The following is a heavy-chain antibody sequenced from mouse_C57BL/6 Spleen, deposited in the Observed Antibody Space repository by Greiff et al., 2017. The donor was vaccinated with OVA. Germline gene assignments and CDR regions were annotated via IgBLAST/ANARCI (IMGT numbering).Heavy chain of an antibody. Sequence: QVQLQQPGAELVKPGASVKLSCKASGYTFTSYWMHWVKPRPGQGLEWIGMIHPNSGSTNYNEKFKSKATLTVDKSSSTAYMQLSSLTSEDSAVYYCARSPWSWFAYWGQGTLVTVSA. J-gene: IGHJ3*01. CDR1: GYTFTSYW. V-gene: IGHV1-64*01. CDR3: ARSPWSWFAY. CDR2: IHPNSGST.